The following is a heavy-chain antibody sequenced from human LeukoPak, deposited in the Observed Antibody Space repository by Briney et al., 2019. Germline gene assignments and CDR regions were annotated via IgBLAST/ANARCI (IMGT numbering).Heavy chain of an antibody. CDR3: ARDEGYSSSYFDY. CDR1: GGSISSYY. Sequence: SETLSLTCTVSGGSISSYYWSWIRQPPGKGLEWIGYIYYSGSTNYNPSLKSRVTISVDTSKNQFSLKVSSVTAADTAVYYCARDEGYSSSYFDYWGQGTLVTVSS. CDR2: IYYSGST. J-gene: IGHJ4*02. D-gene: IGHD6-6*01. V-gene: IGHV4-59*01.